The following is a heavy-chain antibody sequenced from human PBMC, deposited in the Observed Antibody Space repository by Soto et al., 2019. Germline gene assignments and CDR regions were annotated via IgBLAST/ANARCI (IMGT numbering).Heavy chain of an antibody. D-gene: IGHD6-13*01. CDR2: ISWNSGSI. V-gene: IGHV3-9*01. Sequence: PGGSLRLSCAASGFTFDDYAMHWVRQTPGKGLEWVSGISWNSGSIGYADSVKGRFTISRDNAKNSLYLQMNSLRAEDTALYYCAKACRRAAAVPNAFDIWGEGTMVTVSS. CDR3: AKACRRAAAVPNAFDI. J-gene: IGHJ3*02. CDR1: GFTFDDYA.